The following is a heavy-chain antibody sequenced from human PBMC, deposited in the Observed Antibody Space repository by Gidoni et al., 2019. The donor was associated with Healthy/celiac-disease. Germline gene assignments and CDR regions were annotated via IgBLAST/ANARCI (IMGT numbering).Heavy chain of an antibody. Sequence: QVQLVESGGGVVQPGRSLRLSCAASGFTFSSYAMPWVRQAPGKGLEWVAVISYDGSNKYYADSVKGRFTISRDNSKNTLYLQMNSLRAEDTAVYYCARDIGLPAAEYAFDIWGQGTMVTVSS. D-gene: IGHD2-2*01. J-gene: IGHJ3*02. CDR2: ISYDGSNK. CDR1: GFTFSSYA. V-gene: IGHV3-30*04. CDR3: ARDIGLPAAEYAFDI.